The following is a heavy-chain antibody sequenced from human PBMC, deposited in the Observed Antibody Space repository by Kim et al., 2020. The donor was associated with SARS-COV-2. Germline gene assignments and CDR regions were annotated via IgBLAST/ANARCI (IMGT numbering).Heavy chain of an antibody. V-gene: IGHV1-24*01. J-gene: IGHJ5*02. CDR1: GYTLTELS. CDR2: FDPEDGDT. Sequence: ASVKVSCKVSGYTLTELSMHWVRQAPGKGLEWMGGFDPEDGDTIYAKKFQGRVTMTEDTSTDTAYMELSSLRSEDTAVYYCATSITIVGWFVTWGQGTLVTVSS. D-gene: IGHD3-3*01. CDR3: ATSITIVGWFVT.